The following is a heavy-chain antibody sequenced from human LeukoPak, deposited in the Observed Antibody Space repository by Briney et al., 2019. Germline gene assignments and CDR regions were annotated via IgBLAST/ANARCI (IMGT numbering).Heavy chain of an antibody. CDR2: IKSKTDSGTT. CDR1: GFTFSNAW. CDR3: TTGRVVTATIYYYYGMDV. J-gene: IGHJ6*02. Sequence: PGGSLRLSCAASGFTFSNAWMSWVRQAPGKGLEWVGRIKSKTDSGTTDYAAPVKGRFTISRDDSKNTLYLQMNSLKTEDTAVYYCTTGRVVTATIYYYYGMDVWGQGTTVTVSS. V-gene: IGHV3-15*01. D-gene: IGHD2-21*02.